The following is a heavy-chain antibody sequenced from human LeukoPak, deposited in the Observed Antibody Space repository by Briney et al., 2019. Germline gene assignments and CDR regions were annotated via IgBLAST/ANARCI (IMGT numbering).Heavy chain of an antibody. V-gene: IGHV5-51*01. CDR2: IYPGDSDT. D-gene: IGHD4-23*01. CDR3: ARRSDYGGNSDWYFDL. J-gene: IGHJ2*01. Sequence: GESLTISCKGSGYSFTNYWVGWVRQMPGKGLGGMGIIYPGDSDTRYSPSFQGQVTFSADKAISTAYLQWSSLKASDTAMYYCARRSDYGGNSDWYFDLWGRGTLVTDSS. CDR1: GYSFTNYW.